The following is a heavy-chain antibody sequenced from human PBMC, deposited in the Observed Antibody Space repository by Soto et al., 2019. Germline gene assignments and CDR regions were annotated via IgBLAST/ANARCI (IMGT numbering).Heavy chain of an antibody. CDR3: ATGDLTAGELFFGY. Sequence: PSETLSLTCTVSGGSVRSSGYYCNWIRQHPGKGLEWIGYNHYTGSTFYNPSLKSRVAISVDTSKNQFSLWLSSMTAADTAVYYCATGDLTAGELFFGYWGQGILVTVSS. J-gene: IGHJ4*02. CDR2: NHYTGST. V-gene: IGHV4-31*03. CDR1: GGSVRSSGYY. D-gene: IGHD3-10*01.